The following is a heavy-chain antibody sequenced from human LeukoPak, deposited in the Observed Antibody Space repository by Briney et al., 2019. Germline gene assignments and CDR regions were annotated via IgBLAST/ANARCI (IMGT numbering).Heavy chain of an antibody. CDR1: GASIRSYY. CDR3: ARNWAYGDEPYNWFDP. V-gene: IGHV4-59*01. J-gene: IGHJ5*02. CDR2: IYYSGGT. Sequence: SETLSLTCTVSGASIRSYYWSWIRQPPGKGLEWIGYIYYSGGTNYNPSLKSRVTISGDTSKNQFSLKLSSVTAADTAAYYCARNWAYGDEPYNWFDPWGQGTLVTVSS. D-gene: IGHD4-17*01.